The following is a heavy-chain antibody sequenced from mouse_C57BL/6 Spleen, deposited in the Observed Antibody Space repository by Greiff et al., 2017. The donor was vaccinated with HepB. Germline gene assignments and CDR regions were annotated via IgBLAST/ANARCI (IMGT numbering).Heavy chain of an antibody. CDR2: IDPSDSYT. J-gene: IGHJ2*01. V-gene: IGHV1-50*01. D-gene: IGHD2-14*01. CDR1: GYTFTSYW. CDR3: AREGTRGD. Sequence: VQLQQSGAELVKPGASVKLSCKASGYTFTSYWMQWVKQRPGQGLEWIGEIDPSDSYTNYNQKFKGKATLTVDKSSSTAYMQLSSLTSEDSAVYYCAREGTRGDWGQGTTLTVSS.